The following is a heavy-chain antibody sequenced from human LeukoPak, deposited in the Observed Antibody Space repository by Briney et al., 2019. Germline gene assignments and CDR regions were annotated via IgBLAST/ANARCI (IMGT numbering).Heavy chain of an antibody. Sequence: ASVKVSCKASGGTVSRYAISWVRQAPGQGLEWMGGTIPLSGTANYAQKFQGRVTITADESTSTAYMELSSLRSEDTAVYYCARSSSTKYYFDYWGQGTLVTVSS. CDR2: TIPLSGTA. CDR3: ARSSSTKYYFDY. V-gene: IGHV1-69*01. D-gene: IGHD2-2*01. J-gene: IGHJ4*02. CDR1: GGTVSRYA.